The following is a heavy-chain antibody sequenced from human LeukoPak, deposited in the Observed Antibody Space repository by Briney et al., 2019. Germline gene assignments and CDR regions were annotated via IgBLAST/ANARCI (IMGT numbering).Heavy chain of an antibody. CDR2: FDPEDGET. Sequence: GASVKVSCKVSGYTLTELSMHWVRQAPGKGLEWRGGFDPEDGETIYAQKFQGRVTMTEDTSTDTAYMELSSLRSEDTAVYYCATRLLYSSGWYFDYWGQGTLVTVSS. CDR1: GYTLTELS. J-gene: IGHJ4*02. D-gene: IGHD6-19*01. V-gene: IGHV1-24*01. CDR3: ATRLLYSSGWYFDY.